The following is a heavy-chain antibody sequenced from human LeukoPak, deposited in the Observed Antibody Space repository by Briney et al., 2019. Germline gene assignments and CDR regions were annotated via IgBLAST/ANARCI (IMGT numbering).Heavy chain of an antibody. J-gene: IGHJ4*02. CDR3: ARGPYPLVY. D-gene: IGHD2-2*01. CDR2: VNHSGST. CDR1: GGSFRGYY. V-gene: IGHV4-34*01. Sequence: PSETLSLTCAVYGGSFRGYYWSWNRQPPGKGLEWIGEVNHSGSTNYNPSLKSRVTISVDTSKNQFSLKLNSVAAADTAVYYCARGPYPLVYWDQGTLVTVSS.